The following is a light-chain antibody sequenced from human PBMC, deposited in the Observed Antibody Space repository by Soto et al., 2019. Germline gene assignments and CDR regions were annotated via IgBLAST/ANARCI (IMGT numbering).Light chain of an antibody. Sequence: QPVLTQPPSVSEAPRQRVTISCSGSSSNIGNNAVNWYQQLPGKAPKLLIYYDDLLPSGVSDRFSGSKSGTSASLAISGRQADDEADYYCAAWDDSLNAVVFGGGTKLTVL. CDR2: YDD. CDR3: AAWDDSLNAVV. CDR1: SSNIGNNA. J-gene: IGLJ2*01. V-gene: IGLV1-36*01.